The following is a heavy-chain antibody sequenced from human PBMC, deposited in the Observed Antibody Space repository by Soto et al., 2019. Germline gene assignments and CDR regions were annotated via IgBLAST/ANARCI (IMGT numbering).Heavy chain of an antibody. CDR2: IYTSGST. CDR1: GGSISSYY. D-gene: IGHD3-10*01. J-gene: IGHJ6*02. V-gene: IGHV4-4*07. Sequence: PSETLSLTCTVSGGSISSYYWSWIRQPAGKGLEWIGRIYTSGSTNYNPSLKSRVTMSVDTSKNQFSLKLSSVTAADTAVYYCARDLRKTGLFYYYYYYGMDVWGQGTTVTVSS. CDR3: ARDLRKTGLFYYYYYYGMDV.